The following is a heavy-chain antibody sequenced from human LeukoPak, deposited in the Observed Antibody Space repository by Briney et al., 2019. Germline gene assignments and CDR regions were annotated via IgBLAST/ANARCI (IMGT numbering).Heavy chain of an antibody. CDR2: IRFTGSYI. CDR1: GFTFSSYS. CDR3: IVFGDSNH. V-gene: IGHV3-21*04. J-gene: IGHJ5*02. Sequence: PGGSLRLSCAASGFTFSSYSMNWVRQAPGRGLEWVSSIRFTGSYIYYADSVKGRFTISRDTSKSTLYLQINSLRVEDTAVYYCIVFGDSNHWGQGTLVTVSS. D-gene: IGHD4-17*01.